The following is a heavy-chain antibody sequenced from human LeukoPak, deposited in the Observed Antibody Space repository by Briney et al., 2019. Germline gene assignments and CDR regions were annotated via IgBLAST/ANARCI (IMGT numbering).Heavy chain of an antibody. CDR2: IRYDGSNK. CDR1: GFTFSSYG. CDR3: AKSGRTDYINYYYYYMDV. Sequence: GGSLRLSCAASGFTFSSYGMHWVRQAPGKGLEWVAFIRYDGSNKYYADSVKGRFTISRDNSKNTLYLQMNSLRAEDTAVYYCAKSGRTDYINYYYYYMDVWGKGTTVTVSS. D-gene: IGHD4-11*01. J-gene: IGHJ6*03. V-gene: IGHV3-30*02.